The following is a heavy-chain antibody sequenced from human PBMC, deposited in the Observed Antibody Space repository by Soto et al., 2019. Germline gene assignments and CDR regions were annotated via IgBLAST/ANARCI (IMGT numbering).Heavy chain of an antibody. V-gene: IGHV3-21*01. J-gene: IGHJ4*02. D-gene: IGHD3-22*01. CDR2: ISSSSSYI. Sequence: GGSLRLSCAASGFTFSSYSMNWVRQAPGKGLEWVSSISSSSSYIYYADSVKGRFTISRDNAKNSLYLQMNSLRAEDTAVYYCARDXKQFPTYYYDSSGYYAYWGQGTLVTVSS. CDR1: GFTFSSYS. CDR3: ARDXKQFPTYYYDSSGYYAY.